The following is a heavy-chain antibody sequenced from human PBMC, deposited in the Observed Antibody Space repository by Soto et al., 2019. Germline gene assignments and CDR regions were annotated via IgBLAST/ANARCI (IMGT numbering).Heavy chain of an antibody. Sequence: PSETLSLTCTVSDGSIISDDYYWSWIRQPPGKGLEWIGYIYYSGSTSYNPSLKNRVTISVDTSKHQFSLKLSSVTAADTAVYYCARYSYVFFSWARKENWFDPWGQGTLVTVSS. J-gene: IGHJ5*02. CDR2: IYYSGST. CDR3: ARYSYVFFSWARKENWFDP. D-gene: IGHD5-18*01. V-gene: IGHV4-30-4*01. CDR1: DGSIISDDYY.